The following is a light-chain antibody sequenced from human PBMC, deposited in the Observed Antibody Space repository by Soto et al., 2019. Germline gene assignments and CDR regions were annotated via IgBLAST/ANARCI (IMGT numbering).Light chain of an antibody. J-gene: IGKJ1*01. CDR1: QSVSSSY. CDR3: QKYGSSPRK. CDR2: GAS. V-gene: IGKV3-20*01. Sequence: EIVLTQSPVTLSLSPGEIATLSCSSSQSVSSSYLAWYQQKPGQAPRLLIYGASSRATGIPDRFSGSGSGTDFTLTISRLEPEDFAVYYCQKYGSSPRKFGQGNKVDIK.